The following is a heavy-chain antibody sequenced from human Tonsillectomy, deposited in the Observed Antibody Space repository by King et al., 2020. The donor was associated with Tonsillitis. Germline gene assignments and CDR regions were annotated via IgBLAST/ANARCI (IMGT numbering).Heavy chain of an antibody. CDR1: GGSISSGKYY. V-gene: IGHV4-61*02. CDR2: IYTSGST. D-gene: IGHD3-22*01. J-gene: IGHJ3*02. Sequence: LQLQESGPGLVKPSQTLSLTCTVSGGSISSGKYYWSWIRQPAGKGLEWIGRIYTSGSTNYNPSLKGRVTISVDTSKNQFSLKLSSVTAADTAVYYCARGYYDSSAHYDAFDIWGQGTMVTVSS. CDR3: ARGYYDSSAHYDAFDI.